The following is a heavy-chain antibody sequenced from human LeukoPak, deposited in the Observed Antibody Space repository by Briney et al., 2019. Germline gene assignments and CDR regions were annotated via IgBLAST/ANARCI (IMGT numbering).Heavy chain of an antibody. J-gene: IGHJ4*02. V-gene: IGHV1-69*13. CDR1: GSTFSSYA. Sequence: SVKVSCKASGSTFSSYAISWVRQAPGQGLEWMGGIIPIFGTVNYAQKFQGRVTITADESTSTAYMELSSLRSEDTAVYYCARDSRPIYDSSGYRTYYFDYWGQGTLVTVSS. CDR2: IIPIFGTV. CDR3: ARDSRPIYDSSGYRTYYFDY. D-gene: IGHD3-22*01.